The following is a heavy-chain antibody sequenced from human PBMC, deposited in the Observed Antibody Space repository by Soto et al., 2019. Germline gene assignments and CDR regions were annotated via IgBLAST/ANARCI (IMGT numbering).Heavy chain of an antibody. CDR3: TRFPGIAEAGLDY. Sequence: VGSPRLSCASSVFTFSGSAMHWVRQSSGKGLEWVGRIRSKANSYATAYAASVKGRFTISRDDSKNTAYLQMNSLKTEDTAVYYCTRFPGIAEAGLDYWGQGTLVTVSS. D-gene: IGHD6-13*01. CDR2: IRSKANSYAT. V-gene: IGHV3-73*01. J-gene: IGHJ4*02. CDR1: VFTFSGSA.